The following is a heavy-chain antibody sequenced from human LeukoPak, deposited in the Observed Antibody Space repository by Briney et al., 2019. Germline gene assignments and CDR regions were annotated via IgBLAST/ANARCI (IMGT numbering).Heavy chain of an antibody. J-gene: IGHJ4*02. CDR3: ARSYYWTGLFDF. CDR1: GFTFSSYA. D-gene: IGHD3/OR15-3a*01. Sequence: GGSLRLSCAASGFTFSSYAISWVRQAPGKGLEWVSIIYSGGDTYYADSVKGRFTLSRDNSRNTLYLQIDSLRTEDTAMYYCARSYYWTGLFDFWGQGTLVIVSS. V-gene: IGHV3-53*01. CDR2: IYSGGDT.